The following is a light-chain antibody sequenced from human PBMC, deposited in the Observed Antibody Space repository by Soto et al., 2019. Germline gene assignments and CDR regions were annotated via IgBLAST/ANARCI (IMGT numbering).Light chain of an antibody. CDR1: QSVSSH. Sequence: DIQMTQSPSTLSTSVGDRVIITCRASQSVSSHLAWYQQKPGKPPKLLISDASSLESGVPSRFSGSGSETDFTLTVSSLQADDFATYYYQQYSSYSITFGQGTRLENK. V-gene: IGKV1-5*01. J-gene: IGKJ5*01. CDR2: DAS. CDR3: QQYSSYSIT.